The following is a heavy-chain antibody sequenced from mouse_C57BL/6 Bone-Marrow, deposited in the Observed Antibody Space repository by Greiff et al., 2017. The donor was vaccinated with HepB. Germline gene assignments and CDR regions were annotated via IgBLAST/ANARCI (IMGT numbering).Heavy chain of an antibody. CDR2: IRNKANGYTT. J-gene: IGHJ1*03. CDR1: GFTFTDYY. Sequence: EVKVIESGGGLVQPGGSLSLSCAASGFTFTDYYMSWVRQPPGKALEWLGFIRNKANGYTTEYSASVKGRFTISRDNSQSILYLQMNALRAEDSATYYCARYGDSGSSSYWYFDVWGTGTTVTVSS. D-gene: IGHD1-1*01. V-gene: IGHV7-3*01. CDR3: ARYGDSGSSSYWYFDV.